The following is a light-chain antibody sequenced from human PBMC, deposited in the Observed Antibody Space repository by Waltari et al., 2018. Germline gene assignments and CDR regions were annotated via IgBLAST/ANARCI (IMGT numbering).Light chain of an antibody. CDR3: QQTYSHFRT. J-gene: IGKJ1*01. Sequence: DIRMTQSPPSLPASVGDSVTITCRASQGISSYLNWYQQKPGQAPKLLIYAASSLQSGVPSRFSGSRFGTDFTLTINSLQPEDFAVYFCQQTYSHFRTFGQGTKVDVK. CDR2: AAS. CDR1: QGISSY. V-gene: IGKV1-39*01.